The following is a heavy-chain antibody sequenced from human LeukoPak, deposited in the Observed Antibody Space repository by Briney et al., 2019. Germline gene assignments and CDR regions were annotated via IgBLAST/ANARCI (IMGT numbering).Heavy chain of an antibody. CDR2: IRSKANSYAT. J-gene: IGHJ4*02. CDR3: TSESGPMSGY. CDR1: GFTFSGSA. Sequence: PGGSLRLSCAASGFTFSGSAMHWVRQASGKGLEWVGRIRSKANSYATAYAASVKGRLTISKDDSKNTAYLQMNSLKTEDTAVYYCTSESGPMSGYRGKGTLVTVSS. V-gene: IGHV3-73*01. D-gene: IGHD3-22*01.